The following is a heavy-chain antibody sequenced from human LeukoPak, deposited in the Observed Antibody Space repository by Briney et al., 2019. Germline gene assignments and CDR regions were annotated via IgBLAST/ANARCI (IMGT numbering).Heavy chain of an antibody. D-gene: IGHD5-18*01. CDR2: IRQDGSEK. J-gene: IGHJ4*02. CDR1: EFTFSTYW. Sequence: GGSLRLSCAASEFTFSTYWMSWVRQPPGKGLEWVATIRQDGSEKHYVDSVKGRFTISRDNAKNSLYLQMNSLRAEDMALYYCAKDGRRGYSYGRGFDYWGQGTLVTVSS. V-gene: IGHV3-7*03. CDR3: AKDGRRGYSYGRGFDY.